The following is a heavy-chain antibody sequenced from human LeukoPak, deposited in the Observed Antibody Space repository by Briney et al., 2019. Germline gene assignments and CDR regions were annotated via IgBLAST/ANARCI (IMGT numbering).Heavy chain of an antibody. CDR1: GGSISSYY. Sequence: PPETLSLTCTVSGGSISSYYWSWIRQPPGKGLEWIGYIYYSGSTNYNPSLKSRVTISVDTSKNQFSLKLSSVTAADTAMYYCARVRSGWPYYYYGMDVWGQGTTVTVSS. V-gene: IGHV4-59*01. D-gene: IGHD5-24*01. CDR3: ARVRSGWPYYYYGMDV. CDR2: IYYSGST. J-gene: IGHJ6*02.